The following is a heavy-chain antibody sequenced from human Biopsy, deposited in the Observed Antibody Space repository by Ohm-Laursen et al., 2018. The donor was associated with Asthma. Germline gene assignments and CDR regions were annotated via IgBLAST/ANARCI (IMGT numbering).Heavy chain of an antibody. J-gene: IGHJ4*02. V-gene: IGHV4-59*01. CDR3: VRAVRNEQWLAPFDY. D-gene: IGHD6-19*01. CDR2: VYWTGST. Sequence: TLSLTCSVYGGSISSFYWSWIRQSPEKGLEWMGYVYWTGSTNYNPSLKSRTTMPVDTPKNRMFLELTSVTAADTAIYYCVRAVRNEQWLAPFDYWGQGKPVTVSS. CDR1: GGSISSFY.